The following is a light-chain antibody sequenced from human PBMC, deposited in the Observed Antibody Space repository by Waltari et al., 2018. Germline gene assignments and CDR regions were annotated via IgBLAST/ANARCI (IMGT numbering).Light chain of an antibody. J-gene: IGLJ3*02. CDR1: GSDLGGFNY. Sequence: QSALTQPASVSGSPGQSITISCTGAGSDLGGFNYVSWYQQHPGKAPKRMIYDVSNRPSGISIRFPGSQAGNTASLTSAGHQAEDEADYHCCLYTSSRTWVFGGGTKVTVL. CDR3: CLYTSSRTWV. V-gene: IGLV2-14*03. CDR2: DVS.